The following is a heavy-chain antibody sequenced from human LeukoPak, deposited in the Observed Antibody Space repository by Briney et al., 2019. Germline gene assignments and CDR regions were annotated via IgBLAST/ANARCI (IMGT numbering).Heavy chain of an antibody. CDR2: IYYSGST. Sequence: SETLSLTCTVSGGXISSYYCSWIRQPPGKGLEWIGYIYYSGSTNYNPSLKSRVTISVDTSKNQFSLKLSSVTAADTAVYYCARATHSGSYYYYYGMGVWGQGTTVTVSS. D-gene: IGHD1-26*01. V-gene: IGHV4-59*01. CDR3: ARATHSGSYYYYYGMGV. CDR1: GGXISSYY. J-gene: IGHJ6*02.